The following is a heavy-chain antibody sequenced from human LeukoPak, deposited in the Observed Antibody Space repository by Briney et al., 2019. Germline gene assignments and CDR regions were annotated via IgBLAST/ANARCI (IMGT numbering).Heavy chain of an antibody. CDR1: GGSISSSYSY. Sequence: PSETVSLTCTVSGGSISSSYSYWGWIRQPPGKGLEWIGYIYYSGSTYYNPSLKSRVTISVDTSKNQFSLKLSSVTAADTAVYYCASAWGAYFDLWGRGTLVTVSS. D-gene: IGHD7-27*01. J-gene: IGHJ2*01. CDR3: ASAWGAYFDL. V-gene: IGHV4-30-4*08. CDR2: IYYSGST.